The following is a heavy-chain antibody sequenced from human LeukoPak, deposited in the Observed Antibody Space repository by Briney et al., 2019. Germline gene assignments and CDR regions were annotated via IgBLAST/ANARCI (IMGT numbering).Heavy chain of an antibody. CDR1: GYTFTSYY. V-gene: IGHV1-46*01. D-gene: IGHD3-10*01. CDR3: ATTVRGVRKSHNWFDP. Sequence: GASVKVSCKASGYTFTSYYMHWVRQAPGQGLEWMGIINPSGGSTSYAQKFQGRVTMTRDMSTSTVYMELSSLRSEDTAVYYCATTVRGVRKSHNWFDPWGQETLVTVSS. J-gene: IGHJ5*02. CDR2: INPSGGST.